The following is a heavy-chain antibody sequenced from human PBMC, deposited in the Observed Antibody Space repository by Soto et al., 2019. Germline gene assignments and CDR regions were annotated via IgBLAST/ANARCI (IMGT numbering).Heavy chain of an antibody. J-gene: IGHJ4*02. V-gene: IGHV1-69*13. CDR3: ARDGGRHSGGIDY. D-gene: IGHD1-26*01. CDR1: GGTFSSYS. Sequence: ASVKVSCKASGGTFSSYSINWVRQAPGQGLEWMGEIIPIFGTANYAQKFQGRVTITADESTSTAYMELSSLRSADTAVHYCARDGGRHSGGIDYWGQGTLVTVSS. CDR2: IIPIFGTA.